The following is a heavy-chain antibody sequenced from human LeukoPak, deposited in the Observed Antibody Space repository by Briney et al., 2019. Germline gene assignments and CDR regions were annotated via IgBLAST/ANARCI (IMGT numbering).Heavy chain of an antibody. CDR1: GFTFDDYA. D-gene: IGHD1-14*01. V-gene: IGHV3-9*01. CDR3: AKGLGIRMDYFDY. CDR2: ISWNSGSI. J-gene: IGHJ4*02. Sequence: GGSLRLSCAASGFTFDDYAMHWVRQAPGKGLEWVSGISWNSGSIGYADSVKGRFTISRDNAKNSLYLQMNSLRAEDTALYYCAKGLGIRMDYFDYWGQGTLVTVSP.